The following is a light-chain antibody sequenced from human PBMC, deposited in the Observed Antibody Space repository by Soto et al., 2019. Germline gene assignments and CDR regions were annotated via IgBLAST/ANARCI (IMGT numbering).Light chain of an antibody. Sequence: EKVMTQSPATLSVSPGERATLSCRASQSVSSDLAWYQQKPGQAPRLLIYSASTRATGIPARFSGSGSGTEFTLIISSLQSEDFAVYYCQQYNNWPQTFGQGTKVDIK. CDR3: QQYNNWPQT. V-gene: IGKV3-15*01. CDR1: QSVSSD. CDR2: SAS. J-gene: IGKJ1*01.